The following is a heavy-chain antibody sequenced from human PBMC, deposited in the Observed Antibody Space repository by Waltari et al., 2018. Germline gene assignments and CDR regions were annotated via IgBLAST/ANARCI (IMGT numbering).Heavy chain of an antibody. D-gene: IGHD3-10*01. CDR1: GFTFSSYA. J-gene: IGHJ4*02. CDR3: ARETFYGSGNYLDY. V-gene: IGHV3-30-3*01. Sequence: QVQLVESGGGVVQPGRSLRLSCAASGFTFSSYAMNWVRQAPGKGLEWVAVISYDGSNKYYADSVKGRFTISRDNSKNTLYLQMNSLRAEDTAVYYCARETFYGSGNYLDYWGQGTLVTVSS. CDR2: ISYDGSNK.